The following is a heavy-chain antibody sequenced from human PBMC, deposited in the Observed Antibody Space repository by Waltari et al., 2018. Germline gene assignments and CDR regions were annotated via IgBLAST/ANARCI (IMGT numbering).Heavy chain of an antibody. J-gene: IGHJ4*02. CDR3: ARAVRNQLLSEY. Sequence: QVQLVQSGAEVKKPGASVTVSCRASGYSFTSYDITWVRLAPGQGREWMGWMNPGSGNPGYARKFQGRVSMTGDPSINTAYMELSSLTFDDTAVYYCARAVRNQLLSEYWGQGTLVAVSS. CDR2: MNPGSGNP. V-gene: IGHV1-8*01. CDR1: GYSFTSYD. D-gene: IGHD2-2*01.